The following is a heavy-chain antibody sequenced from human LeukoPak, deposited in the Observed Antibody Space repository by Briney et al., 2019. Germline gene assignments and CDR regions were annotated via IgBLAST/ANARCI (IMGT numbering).Heavy chain of an antibody. Sequence: GASVKVSCKASGYTFTSFYLHWVRQAPGQGLEWMGTINPSGGSTTYAQKFQGRVTMTSVTSTSTVYMELSSLRSEDTAVYYCARDYGALEEGGYVRDYWGQGTLVTVSS. V-gene: IGHV1-46*01. CDR1: GYTFTSFY. J-gene: IGHJ4*02. D-gene: IGHD5-12*01. CDR2: INPSGGST. CDR3: ARDYGALEEGGYVRDY.